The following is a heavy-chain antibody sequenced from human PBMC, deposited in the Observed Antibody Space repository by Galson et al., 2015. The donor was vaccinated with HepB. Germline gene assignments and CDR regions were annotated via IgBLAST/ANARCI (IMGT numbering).Heavy chain of an antibody. CDR1: GFTFSSYG. V-gene: IGHV3-30*18. CDR3: AKETYYGSGTHPDYYYYYYMDV. CDR2: ISYDGSNK. D-gene: IGHD3-10*01. Sequence: SLRLSCAASGFTFSSYGMHWVRQAPGKGLEWVAVISYDGSNKYYADSVKGRFTISRDNSKNTLYLQMNSLRAEDTAVYYCAKETYYGSGTHPDYYYYYYMDVWGKGTTVTVSS. J-gene: IGHJ6*03.